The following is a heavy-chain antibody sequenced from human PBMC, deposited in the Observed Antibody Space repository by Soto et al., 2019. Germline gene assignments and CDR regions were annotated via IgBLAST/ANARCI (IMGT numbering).Heavy chain of an antibody. D-gene: IGHD3-3*01. CDR2: ISSSGDAT. CDR3: AKNGDFWSWGMDV. J-gene: IGHJ6*02. Sequence: SGGSLRLSCAASGFTFSTYAMTWVRQAPGKGLEWVSIISSSGDATYYLDSVKGRFTISRDNSRNTLNLQMNSLRAEDTAVYYCAKNGDFWSWGMDVWGRGTTATVSS. V-gene: IGHV3-23*01. CDR1: GFTFSTYA.